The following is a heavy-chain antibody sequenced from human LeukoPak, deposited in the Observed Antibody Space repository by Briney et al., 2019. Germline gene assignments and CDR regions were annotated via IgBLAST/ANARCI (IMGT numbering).Heavy chain of an antibody. CDR2: IYPSGST. J-gene: IGHJ6*03. D-gene: IGHD2-21*02. V-gene: IGHV4-30-2*01. CDR3: ALTHSYYYYMDV. Sequence: SETLSLTCTVSGGSISSGGYYWSWIRQPPGKGLEWIGSIYPSGSTYYNPSLKSRVTISVDRSKSQFSLKLSSVTAADTAVYYCALTHSYYYYMDVWGKGTTVTVSS. CDR1: GGSISSGGYY.